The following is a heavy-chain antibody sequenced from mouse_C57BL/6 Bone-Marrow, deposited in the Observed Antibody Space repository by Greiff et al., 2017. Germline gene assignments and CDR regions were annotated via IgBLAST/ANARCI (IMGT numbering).Heavy chain of an antibody. CDR2: INPSTGGT. D-gene: IGHD2-5*01. V-gene: IGHV1-42*01. CDR3: ARREYYSNYAYFDY. J-gene: IGHJ2*01. Sequence: VQLQQSGPELVKPGASVKISCKASGYSFTGYYMNWVKQSPEKSLEWIGEINPSTGGTTYNQKFKAKATLTVDKSSSTAYMQLKSLTSEDSAVYYCARREYYSNYAYFDYWGQGTTLTVSS. CDR1: GYSFTGYY.